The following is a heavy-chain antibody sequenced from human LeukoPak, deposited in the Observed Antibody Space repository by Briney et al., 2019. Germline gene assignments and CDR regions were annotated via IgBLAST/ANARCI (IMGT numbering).Heavy chain of an antibody. CDR2: IYTSGTT. V-gene: IGHV4-4*07. CDR3: ARGFTITQLGATTTQGVNPDAFDI. J-gene: IGHJ3*02. D-gene: IGHD1-26*01. CDR1: GGSISSYY. Sequence: PSETLSLTCTVSGGSISSYYWNWIRQPAGKGLEWIGRIYTSGTTNYNPSLKSRVTMSVDTSKNQFSLKLSSVTAADTAVYYCARGFTITQLGATTTQGVNPDAFDIWGQGTMVTVSS.